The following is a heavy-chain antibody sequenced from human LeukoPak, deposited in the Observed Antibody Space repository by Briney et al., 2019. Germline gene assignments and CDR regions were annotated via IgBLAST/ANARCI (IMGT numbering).Heavy chain of an antibody. CDR1: GGTFSSYA. J-gene: IGHJ6*03. CDR3: SGGRHDSYYFRDV. D-gene: IGHD1-26*01. V-gene: IGHV1-69*05. Sequence: VASVKVSCKASGGTFSSYAISWVRQAPGQGLEWMGRIIPIFGTTNYAQKVQGRVTITTDESTSTAYMELSSLRSEHTAVYYSSGGRHDSYYFRDVWGKGNALSVS. CDR2: IIPIFGTT.